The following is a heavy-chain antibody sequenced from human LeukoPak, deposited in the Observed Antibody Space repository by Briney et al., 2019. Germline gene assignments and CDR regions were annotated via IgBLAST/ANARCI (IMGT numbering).Heavy chain of an antibody. D-gene: IGHD5-12*01. CDR2: IYAGGDT. Sequence: GGSLRLSCAASGFSVSYNYMSWVRQAPARGLEWVSVIYAGGDTYYADSVKGRFTISRDNSKNTVYLQMHSLRADDPAVYYCARISGSLCFDLWGLGTLVTVSS. CDR3: ARISGSLCFDL. V-gene: IGHV3-66*01. J-gene: IGHJ4*02. CDR1: GFSVSYNY.